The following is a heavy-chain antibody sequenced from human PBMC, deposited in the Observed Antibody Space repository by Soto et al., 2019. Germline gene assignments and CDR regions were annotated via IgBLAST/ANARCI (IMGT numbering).Heavy chain of an antibody. CDR1: GYTFTSYG. V-gene: IGHV1-18*01. D-gene: IGHD3-10*01. Sequence: QVQLVQSGAEVKKPGASVKVSCKASGYTFTSYGISWVRQAPGQGLEWMGWISAYNGNTNYAQKLQGRVTMTTDTSTSXXYXEXRSLRSDDTAVYYCARDVYGSGSFSPDYYYYYGMDVWGQGTTVTVSS. CDR2: ISAYNGNT. J-gene: IGHJ6*02. CDR3: ARDVYGSGSFSPDYYYYYGMDV.